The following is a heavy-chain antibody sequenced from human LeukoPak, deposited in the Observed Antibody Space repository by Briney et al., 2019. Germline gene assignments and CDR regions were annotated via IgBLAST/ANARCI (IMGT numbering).Heavy chain of an antibody. Sequence: PGGSLRLSCAASGFTFNRHWMHWVRQAPGKGLVWLSRINSDGSNKAYADSVKGRFTISRDNAKNTLYLQMNSLRAEDTAIYHCTSDTVDTAVGIDYWGQGTLVTVSS. J-gene: IGHJ4*02. CDR3: TSDTVDTAVGIDY. V-gene: IGHV3-74*01. D-gene: IGHD5-18*01. CDR2: INSDGSNK. CDR1: GFTFNRHW.